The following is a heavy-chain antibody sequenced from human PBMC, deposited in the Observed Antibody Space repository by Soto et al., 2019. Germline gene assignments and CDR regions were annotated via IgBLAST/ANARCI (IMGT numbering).Heavy chain of an antibody. CDR1: GFTFSSYA. V-gene: IGHV3-23*01. CDR3: YGSGNLGYYYGMDV. J-gene: IGHJ6*02. D-gene: IGHD3-10*01. CDR2: ISGSGGST. Sequence: PVGSLRLSCAASGFTFSSYAMSWVRQAPGKGLEWVSAISGSGGSTYYADSVKGRFTISRDNSKNTLYLQMNSLRAEDTAVYYCYGSGNLGYYYGMDVWGQGTTVTVSS.